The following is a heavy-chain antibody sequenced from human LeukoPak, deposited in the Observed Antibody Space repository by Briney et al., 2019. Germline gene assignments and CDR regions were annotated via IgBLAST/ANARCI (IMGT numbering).Heavy chain of an antibody. CDR3: TRDRHGMDV. CDR2: IGVAGDT. J-gene: IGHJ6*02. Sequence: GSLRLSCAASGFTFSSYDMHWVRQPTGKGLEWVSAIGVAGDTFYAGSVKGRFTISRENAKNALFLQMNSLRAGDTAVYYCTRDRHGMDVWGQGTTVTVSS. V-gene: IGHV3-13*01. CDR1: GFTFSSYD.